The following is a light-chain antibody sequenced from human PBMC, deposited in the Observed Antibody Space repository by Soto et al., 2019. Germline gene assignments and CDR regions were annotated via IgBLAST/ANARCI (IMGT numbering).Light chain of an antibody. CDR1: SSNIGAGYD. Sequence: QLVLTQPPSVSGAPGQRVTISCTGSSSNIGAGYDVHWYQQLPGTAPKLLIYGNSNRPSGVPDRFSGSKSGTSASLAITGLQAEDEADYYCQSYDSSLSARNYVVGTGTKLTVL. V-gene: IGLV1-40*01. CDR3: QSYDSSLSARNYV. CDR2: GNS. J-gene: IGLJ1*01.